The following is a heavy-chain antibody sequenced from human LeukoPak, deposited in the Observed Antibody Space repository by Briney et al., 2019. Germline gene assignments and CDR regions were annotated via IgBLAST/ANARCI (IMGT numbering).Heavy chain of an antibody. Sequence: SVKVSCKASRDTFSSYVITWVRQAPGQGLEWMGRIIPVFGAADYAQKFQDRVTITADKFTRTIYMELSSLRSEDTAVYYCARAERDDNNGHFDYWGQGTLVTVSS. J-gene: IGHJ4*02. D-gene: IGHD5-24*01. CDR2: IIPVFGAA. CDR1: RDTFSSYV. CDR3: ARAERDDNNGHFDY. V-gene: IGHV1-69*06.